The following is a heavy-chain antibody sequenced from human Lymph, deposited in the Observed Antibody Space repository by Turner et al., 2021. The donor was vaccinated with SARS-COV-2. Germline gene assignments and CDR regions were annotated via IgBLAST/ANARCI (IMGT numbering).Heavy chain of an antibody. J-gene: IGHJ4*02. Sequence: QVQRVQSGAEEQKPGASVKVSCKASGYTFTSYGISWVRQAPGQGLEWMGWISVYNGNTNYAQKLQGRVTMNTDTTTSTAYMELRSLRSDDTDVYYCARFTASIEVTGRYFDYWGQGTLVTVSS. V-gene: IGHV1-18*01. CDR1: GYTFTSYG. CDR3: ARFTASIEVTGRYFDY. D-gene: IGHD6-19*01. CDR2: ISVYNGNT.